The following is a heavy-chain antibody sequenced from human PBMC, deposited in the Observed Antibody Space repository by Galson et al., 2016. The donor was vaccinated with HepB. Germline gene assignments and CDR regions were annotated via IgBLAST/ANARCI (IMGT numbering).Heavy chain of an antibody. D-gene: IGHD2-8*01. Sequence: SLRLSCAASGFTFRSYGMHWVRQAPGKGLEWVAVISYDGNNKYYADSVKGRFTISRDNSKNTLYLQMNSLRAEDTAVSYCAKDGRAAYHCTSYDYAMDGWGQGTTVTV. CDR1: GFTFRSYG. V-gene: IGHV3-30*18. J-gene: IGHJ6*02. CDR2: ISYDGNNK. CDR3: AKDGRAAYHCTSYDYAMDG.